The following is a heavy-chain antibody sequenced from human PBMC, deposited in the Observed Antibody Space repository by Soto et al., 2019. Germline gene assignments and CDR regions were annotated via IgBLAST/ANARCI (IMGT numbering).Heavy chain of an antibody. J-gene: IGHJ4*02. Sequence: GGSLRLSCAASGFIFKMYWMHWVRQTPGKGLVWISRIYNDGSYTDYSDSVKGRFTISRDNVNDTLYLQMNNLRAEDSGLYYCTRGPRPISTGTGAYWGQGTQVTVSS. CDR3: TRGPRPISTGTGAY. V-gene: IGHV3-74*01. CDR1: GFIFKMYW. D-gene: IGHD3-10*01. CDR2: IYNDGSYT.